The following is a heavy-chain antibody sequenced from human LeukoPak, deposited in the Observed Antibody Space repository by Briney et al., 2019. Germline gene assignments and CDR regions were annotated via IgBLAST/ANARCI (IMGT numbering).Heavy chain of an antibody. CDR1: GFTFSSYG. CDR2: IRYDGSNK. CDR3: AKARSYYDSSGYDY. Sequence: GGSLGLSCAASGFTFSSYGIHWVRQAPGKGLEWVAFIRYDGSNKYYADSVKGRFTISRDNSKNTLYLQMNSLRAEDTAVYYCAKARSYYDSSGYDYWGQGTLVTVSS. D-gene: IGHD3-22*01. V-gene: IGHV3-30*02. J-gene: IGHJ4*02.